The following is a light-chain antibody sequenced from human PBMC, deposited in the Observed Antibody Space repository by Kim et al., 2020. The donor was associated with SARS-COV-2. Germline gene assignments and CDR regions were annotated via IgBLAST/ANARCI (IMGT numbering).Light chain of an antibody. CDR2: DVT. CDR1: SSDVGHYNY. J-gene: IGLJ2*01. V-gene: IGLV2-14*03. Sequence: GQSITISCTGTSSDVGHYNYVSWYQQHPGKAPKLMIYDVTDRPSGVSNRFSGSKSGNTASLTISGLQAEDEADYYCSSYTTSSTVVFGGGTQLTVL. CDR3: SSYTTSSTVV.